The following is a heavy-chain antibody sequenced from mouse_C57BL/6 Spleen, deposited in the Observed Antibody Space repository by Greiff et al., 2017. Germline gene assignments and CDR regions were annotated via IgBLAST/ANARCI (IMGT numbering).Heavy chain of an antibody. CDR2: INPSSGYT. V-gene: IGHV1-4*01. CDR3: ARKWFDY. CDR1: GYTFTSYT. J-gene: IGHJ2*01. D-gene: IGHD1-3*01. Sequence: QVHVKQSGAELARPGASVKMSCKASGYTFTSYTMHWVKQRPGQGLEWIGYINPSSGYTKYNQKFKDKATLTADKSSSTAYMQLSSLTSEDSAVYYCARKWFDYWGQGTTLTVSS.